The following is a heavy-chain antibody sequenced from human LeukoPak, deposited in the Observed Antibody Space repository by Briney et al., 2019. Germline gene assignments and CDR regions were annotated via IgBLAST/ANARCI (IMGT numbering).Heavy chain of an antibody. Sequence: GRSLRLSCSVAGFTFGFHGVHWVRQAPGKGLGWVAVISSTGTDQRYAGSMNGPSNISRNNSKNTVSLQMHSLRVEDTSVYYCARDGSCGNEKCYSGLPDYWGQGTRVTVSS. CDR2: ISSTGTDQ. CDR1: GFTFGFHG. D-gene: IGHD2-15*01. J-gene: IGHJ4*02. V-gene: IGHV3-30-3*01. CDR3: ARDGSCGNEKCYSGLPDY.